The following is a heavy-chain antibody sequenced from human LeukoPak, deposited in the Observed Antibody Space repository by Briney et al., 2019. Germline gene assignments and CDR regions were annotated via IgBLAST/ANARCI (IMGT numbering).Heavy chain of an antibody. CDR3: ARGNILTGKYMVH. J-gene: IGHJ4*02. V-gene: IGHV4-38-2*01. Sequence: SETLSLTCGVSGYSIGIGYFWGWIRQPPGKGLEWIGSTYRTGTTHYNPSLKSRVSISLDTSKNQFSLKLSSVTAADTAVYYCARGNILTGKYMVHWGQGTLVTVSS. CDR2: TYRTGTT. CDR1: GYSIGIGYF. D-gene: IGHD3-9*01.